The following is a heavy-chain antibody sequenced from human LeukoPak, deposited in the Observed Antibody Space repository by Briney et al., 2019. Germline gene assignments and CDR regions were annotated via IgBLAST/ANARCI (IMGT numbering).Heavy chain of an antibody. CDR1: GGSFSGYY. Sequence: SGTLSLTCAVYGGSFSGYYWSWIRQPPGKGLEWIGEINHSGSTNYNPSLKSRVTISVDTSKNQFSLKLSSVTAADTAVYYCARCSGGSCSTGHFDYWGQGTLVTVSS. V-gene: IGHV4-34*01. J-gene: IGHJ4*02. D-gene: IGHD2-15*01. CDR2: INHSGST. CDR3: ARCSGGSCSTGHFDY.